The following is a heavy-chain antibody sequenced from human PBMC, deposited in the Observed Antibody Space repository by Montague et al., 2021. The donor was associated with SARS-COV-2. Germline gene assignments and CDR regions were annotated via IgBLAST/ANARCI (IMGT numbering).Heavy chain of an antibody. CDR1: GGSMTSALYY. CDR3: ARKDIALGYGVDA. CDR2: INSSGRT. J-gene: IGHJ6*02. Sequence: TLSLPCSVSGGSMTSALYYWSWIRQRPGKGLEWIAYINSSGRTNYNSSLRSRLSISLDASNSQFSLKLSSVTAADTAVYYCARKDIALGYGVDAWGQGTTVTVSS. D-gene: IGHD5-12*01. V-gene: IGHV4-31*03.